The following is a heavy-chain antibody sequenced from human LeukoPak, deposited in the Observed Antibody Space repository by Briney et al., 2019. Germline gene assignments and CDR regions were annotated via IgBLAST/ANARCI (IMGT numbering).Heavy chain of an antibody. CDR3: ASEGSDCSGGSCYVYYFDY. CDR2: IYHSGST. CDR1: GYSLSSGYY. Sequence: SETLSLTCTVSGYSLSSGYYWGWIRQPPGKGLEWIGSIYHSGSTYYNPSLKSRVTISVDTSKNQFSLKLSSVTAADTAVYYCASEGSDCSGGSCYVYYFDYWGQGTLVTVSS. J-gene: IGHJ4*02. D-gene: IGHD2-15*01. V-gene: IGHV4-38-2*02.